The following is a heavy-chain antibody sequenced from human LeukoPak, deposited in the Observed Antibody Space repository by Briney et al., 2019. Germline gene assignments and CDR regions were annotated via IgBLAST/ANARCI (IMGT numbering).Heavy chain of an antibody. CDR1: GFTFSTHS. Sequence: GGSLRPSCAASGFTFSTHSMYWVRQAPGKGLEWVSSISASSNFIHYAESVRGRFTISRDNAKNSLYLQMNSLGAQDTAVYYCARPATGYCSSAGCHWDSWGQGTLVTVSS. CDR2: ISASSNFI. CDR3: ARPATGYCSSAGCHWDS. J-gene: IGHJ4*02. D-gene: IGHD2-2*01. V-gene: IGHV3-21*01.